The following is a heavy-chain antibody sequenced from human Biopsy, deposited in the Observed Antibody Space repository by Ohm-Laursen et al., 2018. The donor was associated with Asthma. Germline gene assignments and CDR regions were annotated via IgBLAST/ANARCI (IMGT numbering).Heavy chain of an antibody. V-gene: IGHV1-69*01. Sequence: SSVKVSCNAYGDSFISYAITWVRQAPGQGLEWMGGIIPIIGTAHYAPKFQGRVTISADESTSTAYMELTSLSSEDTAVFFCGGCSSSNYYYGLDVWGQGTTVIVSS. CDR2: IIPIIGTA. CDR1: GDSFISYA. D-gene: IGHD6-6*01. J-gene: IGHJ6*02. CDR3: GGCSSSNYYYGLDV.